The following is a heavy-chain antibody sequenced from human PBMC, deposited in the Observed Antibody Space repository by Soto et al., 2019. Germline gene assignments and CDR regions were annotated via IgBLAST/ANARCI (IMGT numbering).Heavy chain of an antibody. V-gene: IGHV4-30-4*01. CDR1: GGSISSGDYY. CDR2: IYYSGST. D-gene: IGHD1-1*01. Sequence: TLSLTCTVSGGSISSGDYYWSWIRQPPGKGLEWIGYIYYSGSTYYNPSLKSRVTISVDTSKNQFSLKLSSVTAADTAVYYCARGFRRGTYYYFDYWGQGTLVTVSS. CDR3: ARGFRRGTYYYFDY. J-gene: IGHJ4*02.